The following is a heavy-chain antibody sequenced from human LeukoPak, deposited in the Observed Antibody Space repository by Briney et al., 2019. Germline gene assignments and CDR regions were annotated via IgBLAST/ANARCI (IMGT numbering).Heavy chain of an antibody. D-gene: IGHD3-9*01. CDR2: MNPNSGAT. V-gene: IGHV1-8*01. CDR3: ARQGDYEILTGTPIDY. J-gene: IGHJ4*02. Sequence: ASVKVSCKASGYTFTNYDFNWVRQATGQGLEWMGWMNPNSGATGYAQKFQGRVTMTRDTSINTAYMELSSLRSEDTAVYYCARQGDYEILTGTPIDYWGQGTLVTVSS. CDR1: GYTFTNYD.